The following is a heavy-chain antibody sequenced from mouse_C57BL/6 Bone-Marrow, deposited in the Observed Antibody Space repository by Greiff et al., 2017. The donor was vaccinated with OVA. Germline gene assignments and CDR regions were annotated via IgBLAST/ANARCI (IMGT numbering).Heavy chain of an antibody. V-gene: IGHV2-6-1*01. D-gene: IGHD1-1*01. Sequence: VQLVESGPGLVAPSQSLSITCTVSGFSFTSYGVHWVRQPPGKGLEWLVVIWSDGSTTYNSALKSRLSISKDNSKSQVFLKMNSLQTDDTAMYYCGRQFITTVVATDYYAMDYWGQGTSGTVSS. CDR3: GRQFITTVVATDYYAMDY. J-gene: IGHJ4*01. CDR2: IWSDGST. CDR1: GFSFTSYG.